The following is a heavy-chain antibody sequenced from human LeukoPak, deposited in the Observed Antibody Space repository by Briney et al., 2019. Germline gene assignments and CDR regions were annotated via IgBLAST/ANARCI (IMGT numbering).Heavy chain of an antibody. J-gene: IGHJ4*02. Sequence: GGTLRLSCAASGLTFSGFAMSWVRQAAGEGLGWVSSSSCSGESTFYAGSVRGRFTISRDNSKNTVSLQMESLRAEDTALYYCAKDYAVGSIDYWGQGTLVTVSS. CDR2: SSCSGEST. CDR3: AKDYAVGSIDY. V-gene: IGHV3-23*01. CDR1: GLTFSGFA. D-gene: IGHD3-16*01.